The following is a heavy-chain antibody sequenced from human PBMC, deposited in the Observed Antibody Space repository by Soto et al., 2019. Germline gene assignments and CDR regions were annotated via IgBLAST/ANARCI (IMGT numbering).Heavy chain of an antibody. Sequence: EVQLVESGGGLVKPGGSLRLSCAASGFTFSSYSMNWVHQAPGKGLEWVSSISSSSSYIYYADSVKGRFTISRDNAKNSLYLQMNSLRAEDTAVYYCARNVDTAMVPEYYFDYWGQGTLVTVSS. CDR3: ARNVDTAMVPEYYFDY. V-gene: IGHV3-21*01. D-gene: IGHD5-18*01. CDR1: GFTFSSYS. J-gene: IGHJ4*02. CDR2: ISSSSSYI.